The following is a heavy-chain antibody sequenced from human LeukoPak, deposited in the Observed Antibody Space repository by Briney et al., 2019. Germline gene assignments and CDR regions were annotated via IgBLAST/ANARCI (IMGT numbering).Heavy chain of an antibody. D-gene: IGHD5-18*01. CDR3: ARGRHTAMVDY. CDR2: ISAYNCNT. Sequence: GASVKVSCKASGYTFTSYCISWVRQAPGQGLEWIGGISAYNCNTNYAKKLQGRVTMTPDTSTSTAYMELRSLRSDDTAVYYCARGRHTAMVDYWGQGTLVTVSS. V-gene: IGHV1-18*01. J-gene: IGHJ4*02. CDR1: GYTFTSYC.